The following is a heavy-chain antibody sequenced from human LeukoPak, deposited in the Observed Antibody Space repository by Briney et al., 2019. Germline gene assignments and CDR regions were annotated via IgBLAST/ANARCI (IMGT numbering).Heavy chain of an antibody. V-gene: IGHV3-64*01. J-gene: IGHJ6*02. CDR2: ISSNGGST. Sequence: GGSLRLSCAASGFTFSSYAMHWVRQAPGKGLEYVSAISSNGGSTYYANSVKGRFTISRDNSKNTLYLQMGSLRAEDTAVYYCARMDYDFWSGYYSRYYYYGMDVWGQGTTVTVSS. CDR3: ARMDYDFWSGYYSRYYYYGMDV. CDR1: GFTFSSYA. D-gene: IGHD3-3*01.